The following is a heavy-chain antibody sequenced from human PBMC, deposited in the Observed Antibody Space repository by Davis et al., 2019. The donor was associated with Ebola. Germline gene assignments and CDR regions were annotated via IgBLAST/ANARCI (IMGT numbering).Heavy chain of an antibody. V-gene: IGHV4-39*07. CDR1: GGSISSSGYY. D-gene: IGHD3-10*01. J-gene: IGHJ5*02. Sequence: MPSETLSLTCTVSGGSISSSGYYWNWIRQPPGKGLEWIGEINHSGSTNYNPSLKSRVTISVDTSKNQFSLKLSSVTAADTAVYYCARGIVYYGSGSYYGVSFDPWGQGTLVTVSS. CDR2: INHSGST. CDR3: ARGIVYYGSGSYYGVSFDP.